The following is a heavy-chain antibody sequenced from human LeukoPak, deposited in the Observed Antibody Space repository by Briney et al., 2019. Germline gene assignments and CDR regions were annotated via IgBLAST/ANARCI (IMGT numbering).Heavy chain of an antibody. D-gene: IGHD4-23*01. CDR1: GYTFKNYY. V-gene: IGHV1-46*02. Sequence: ASVKVSCTASGYTFKNYYMHWVRQAPGQGLEWMGIINPSGGSTSYAQKFQGRVTMTRDTSTSTVYMELSSLRSDDTAIYFCARATVVMYYFHYWGQGTLVTVSS. J-gene: IGHJ4*02. CDR2: INPSGGST. CDR3: ARATVVMYYFHY.